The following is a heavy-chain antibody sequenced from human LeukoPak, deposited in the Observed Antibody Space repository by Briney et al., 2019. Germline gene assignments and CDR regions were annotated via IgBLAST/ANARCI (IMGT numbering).Heavy chain of an antibody. CDR1: GGSISSYY. D-gene: IGHD6-6*01. CDR2: IYFSGST. V-gene: IGHV4-59*08. J-gene: IGHJ4*02. Sequence: PSETLSLTCTVSGGSISSYYWSWIRQPPGKGLEWIGYIYFSGSTDYNPSLKSRVTISVDTSKIQFSLKLSSVTAADTAVYYCARSEYSSSSGHFDYWGQGTLVTVSS. CDR3: ARSEYSSSSGHFDY.